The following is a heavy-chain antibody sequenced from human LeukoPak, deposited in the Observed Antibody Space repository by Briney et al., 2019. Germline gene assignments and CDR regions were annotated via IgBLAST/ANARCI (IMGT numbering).Heavy chain of an antibody. Sequence: GGSLRLSCAASGFTLSSYWMTWVRQAPGKGLEWVANIKQDGSETYYVDSVKGRFTIPRDNAKNTLYLQMNSLRAEDTAVYYCVREVSGGPWHNWFDPWGQGTLVTVSS. V-gene: IGHV3-7*01. CDR3: VREVSGGPWHNWFDP. CDR1: GFTLSSYW. J-gene: IGHJ5*02. CDR2: IKQDGSET. D-gene: IGHD4-23*01.